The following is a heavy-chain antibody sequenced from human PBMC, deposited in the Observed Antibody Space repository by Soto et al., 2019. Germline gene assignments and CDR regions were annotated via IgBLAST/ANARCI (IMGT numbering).Heavy chain of an antibody. CDR1: GASISSADW. D-gene: IGHD3-16*01. Sequence: QVQLQESGPGLVMPSGTLSLTCAVAGASISSADWWNWVRQPPGKGLEWIGEIYHGGTTIYNPSLKSRVTISVDESKNHFSLKLTSVTAADTAVYYCARDFKAPNDAWAFDYWGQGTLVTVSS. J-gene: IGHJ4*02. CDR2: IYHGGTT. CDR3: ARDFKAPNDAWAFDY. V-gene: IGHV4-4*02.